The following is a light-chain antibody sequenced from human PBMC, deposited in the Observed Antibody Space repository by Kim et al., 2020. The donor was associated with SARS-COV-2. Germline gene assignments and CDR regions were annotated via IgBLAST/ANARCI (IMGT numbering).Light chain of an antibody. V-gene: IGLV3-19*01. CDR2: GRN. CDR1: SLRTYY. Sequence: SSELTQDPVVSVALGQTVTITCQGDSLRTYYATWYQQKPRQAPVLLIYGRNNRPSGIPDRFSGSASGNTASLTISATQAEDEADFYCQSRDSGGRVMFGGGTKLTVL. CDR3: QSRDSGGRVM. J-gene: IGLJ3*02.